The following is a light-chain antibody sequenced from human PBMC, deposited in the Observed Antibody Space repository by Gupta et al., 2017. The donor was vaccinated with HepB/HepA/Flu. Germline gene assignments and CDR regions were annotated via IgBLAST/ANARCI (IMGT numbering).Light chain of an antibody. CDR3: SSDTSSGTVV. CDR1: NRDVGGYNY. Sequence: QSALTQPASVSRSPGPSLTISCTGTNRDVGGYNYVSWYQQHPGKAPKLVICDVGNRPSGVSNRFSGSKSGNTASLTISGLQAEDEADYYCSSDTSSGTVVFGGGTKLTVL. CDR2: DVG. J-gene: IGLJ3*02. V-gene: IGLV2-14*03.